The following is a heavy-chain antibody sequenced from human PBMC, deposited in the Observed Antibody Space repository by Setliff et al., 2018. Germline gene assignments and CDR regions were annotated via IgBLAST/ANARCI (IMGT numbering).Heavy chain of an antibody. V-gene: IGHV3-48*04. Sequence: GGSLRLSCAASGFTFSTYGLNWVRQAPGKGLEWISYLNNDGTTIYYADSVRGRFTISRDNARDSLYLQMNSLRAEDTAVYYCATERTAMVRGVIITANWFDPWGQGTLVTVSS. CDR2: LNNDGTTI. CDR3: ATERTAMVRGVIITANWFDP. D-gene: IGHD3-10*01. CDR1: GFTFSTYG. J-gene: IGHJ5*02.